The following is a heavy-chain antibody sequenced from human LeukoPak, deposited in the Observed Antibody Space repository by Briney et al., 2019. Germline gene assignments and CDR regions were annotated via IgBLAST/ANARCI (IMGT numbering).Heavy chain of an antibody. CDR2: IYTSGYT. J-gene: IGHJ5*02. V-gene: IGHV4-4*07. Sequence: KPSETLSLTCTVSGGSISGYFWTRIRQPAGKGLEWIGRIYTSGYTNYNPSLKSRVTMSVDASKNQFSLKLSSVTAADTAVYYCARDGRQNNWFDPWGQGTLVTVSS. D-gene: IGHD3/OR15-3a*01. CDR3: ARDGRQNNWFDP. CDR1: GGSISGYF.